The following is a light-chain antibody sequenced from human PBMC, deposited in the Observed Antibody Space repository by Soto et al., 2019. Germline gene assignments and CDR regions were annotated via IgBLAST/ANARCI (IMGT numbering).Light chain of an antibody. J-gene: IGLJ2*01. V-gene: IGLV1-40*01. CDR1: TSNLGAGFD. CDR2: ENT. Sequence: QSVLTQPPSLSGSPGQTVTISCTGSTSNLGAGFDVHWYQHFPAAVPKLLIYENTNRPSGVPDRFSASKSGTSASLAITGLRAEDEADYYCQSYDRRLSASVFGGGTKVTVL. CDR3: QSYDRRLSASV.